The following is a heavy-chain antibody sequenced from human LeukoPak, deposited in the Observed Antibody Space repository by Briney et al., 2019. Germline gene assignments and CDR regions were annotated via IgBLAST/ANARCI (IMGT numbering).Heavy chain of an antibody. CDR3: ARVRGDFETD. Sequence: SETLSLTCSVSGGSISSYYWTWIRQPPGKGLEWIGYRYYSGSTTYDPSLKSRVTISVDTSKSQFSLKLISVTAADTAIYYCARVRGDFETDWGQGTLVTVSS. D-gene: IGHD3-16*01. CDR1: GGSISSYY. V-gene: IGHV4-59*01. J-gene: IGHJ1*01. CDR2: RYYSGST.